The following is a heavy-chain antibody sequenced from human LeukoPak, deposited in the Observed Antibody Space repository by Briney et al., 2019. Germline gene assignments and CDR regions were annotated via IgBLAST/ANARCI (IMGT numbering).Heavy chain of an antibody. CDR2: IYHSGST. D-gene: IGHD1-26*01. J-gene: IGHJ5*02. Sequence: SETLSLTCTVSGYSISSGYYWGWIRQPPGKGLEWIGSIYHSGSTYYNPSLKSRVTISVDTSKNQFSLKLSSVTAADTAVYYCARGIRSGSYKGWFDPWGQGTLVTVSS. V-gene: IGHV4-38-2*02. CDR1: GYSISSGYY. CDR3: ARGIRSGSYKGWFDP.